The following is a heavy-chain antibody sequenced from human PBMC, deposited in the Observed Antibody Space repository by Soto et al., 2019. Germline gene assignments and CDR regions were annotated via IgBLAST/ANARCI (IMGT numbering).Heavy chain of an antibody. D-gene: IGHD6-19*01. CDR1: GYTFTRYS. CDR2: ISNYNGDT. Sequence: QVQLVQSGAEVKKPGASVQVSRKASGYTFTRYSINWVRQAPGQGLEWVGWISNYNGDTKYAQKFQGRVTLTTDTSTTTTYMDLRSLTSDDTAVYFCARGDSTGSPTGWFDPWGQGTLVTVSS. J-gene: IGHJ5*02. CDR3: ARGDSTGSPTGWFDP. V-gene: IGHV1-18*04.